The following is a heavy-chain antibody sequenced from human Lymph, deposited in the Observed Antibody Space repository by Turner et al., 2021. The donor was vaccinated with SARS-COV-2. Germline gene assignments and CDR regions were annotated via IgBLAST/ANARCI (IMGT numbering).Heavy chain of an antibody. CDR1: GFTFSSYS. D-gene: IGHD3-10*01. V-gene: IGHV3-21*01. J-gene: IGHJ4*02. CDR2: ISSRGSYI. CDR3: AREKLGELFDY. Sequence: EVQLVESGGGLVKPGGSLRLSCAASGFTFSSYSMNWVRQAPGKGLEWVSSISSRGSYIYYADSVKVRFTISRDNAKNSLYLQMNSLRADDTAVYYCAREKLGELFDYWGQGTLVTVSS.